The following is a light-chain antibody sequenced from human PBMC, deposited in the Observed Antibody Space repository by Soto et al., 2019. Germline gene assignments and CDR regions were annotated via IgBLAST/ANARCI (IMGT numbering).Light chain of an antibody. V-gene: IGKV3-20*01. CDR1: QTVRNNY. CDR2: DAS. J-gene: IGKJ4*01. Sequence: EFVLTQSPGTLSLSPGERATLSCMATHTVRTXDAEITXKPSQTVRNNYLAWYQQKPGQAPRLLIYDASSRATGIPDRFSGGGSGTDFTLTISRLEPEDFAVYYCQQFSSYPLTFGGGTKVDIK. CDR3: QQFSSYPLT.